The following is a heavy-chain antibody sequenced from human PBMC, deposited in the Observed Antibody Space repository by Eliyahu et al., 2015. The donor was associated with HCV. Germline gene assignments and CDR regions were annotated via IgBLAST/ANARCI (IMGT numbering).Heavy chain of an antibody. CDR1: GGTFSSYT. Sequence: EVKKPGSSVKVSCKASGGTFSSYTISWVRQAPGQGLEWMGRIIPILGIANYAQKFQGRVTITADKSTSTAYMELSSLRSEDTAVYYCASPYDFPYGMDVWGQGTTVTVSS. D-gene: IGHD3-3*01. V-gene: IGHV1-69*02. J-gene: IGHJ6*02. CDR3: ASPYDFPYGMDV. CDR2: IIPILGIA.